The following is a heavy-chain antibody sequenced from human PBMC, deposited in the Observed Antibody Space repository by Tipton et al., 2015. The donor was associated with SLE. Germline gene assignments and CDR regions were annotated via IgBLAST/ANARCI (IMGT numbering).Heavy chain of an antibody. CDR2: IYIGGGT. Sequence: SLRLSCGASGFTFSSYTMTWVRQAPGKGLEWVSVIYIGGGTDYADSVKGRFTFSRDSSENTLYLQMNSLRAEDTAVYYCAREGLSGYEQGLDYWGQGTLVTVSS. CDR1: GFTFSSYT. CDR3: AREGLSGYEQGLDY. J-gene: IGHJ4*02. D-gene: IGHD5-12*01. V-gene: IGHV3-53*05.